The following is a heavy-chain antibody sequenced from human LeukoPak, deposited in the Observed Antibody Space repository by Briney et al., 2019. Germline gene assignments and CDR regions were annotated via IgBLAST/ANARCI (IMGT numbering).Heavy chain of an antibody. J-gene: IGHJ6*02. CDR1: GFTVSSNY. CDR2: IYSGGST. V-gene: IGHV3-53*01. D-gene: IGHD4-11*01. CDR3: AVYRGSYYYGMDV. Sequence: GGSLRLSCAASGFTVSSNYMSWVRQAPGKGLEWGSVIYSGGSTYYADSVKGRFTISRDNSKNTLYLQMNSLRAEDTAVYYCAVYRGSYYYGMDVWGQGTTVTVSS.